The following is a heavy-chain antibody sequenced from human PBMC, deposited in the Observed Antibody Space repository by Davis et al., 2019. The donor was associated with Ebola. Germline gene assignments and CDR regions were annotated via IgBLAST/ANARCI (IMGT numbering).Heavy chain of an antibody. Sequence: PGGSLRLSCAVFGGSFSGYYWTWTRQSPGKGLEWIGEISHSGSTNYNPSLKSRVTISVDTSKNQFSLKLRSVTAADTAVYYCASRRWQVGNYHYYMDVWGKGTTVTVSS. CDR1: GGSFSGYY. J-gene: IGHJ6*03. CDR3: ASRRWQVGNYHYYMDV. D-gene: IGHD5-24*01. V-gene: IGHV4-34*01. CDR2: ISHSGST.